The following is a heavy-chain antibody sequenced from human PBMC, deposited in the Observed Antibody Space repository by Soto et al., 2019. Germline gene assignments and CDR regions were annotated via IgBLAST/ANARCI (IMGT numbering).Heavy chain of an antibody. Sequence: EVQLVESGGTLVQPGGSLRLSCEGSGFTFGSYWMTWVRQAPGKGLEWVANIKRDGSNKSYLDSVRGRFTISRDNAKNSLYLPMSSLRAEDTALYYCARDVSPGSSSLYLDAFDIWGQGTMVTVSS. J-gene: IGHJ3*02. CDR2: IKRDGSNK. CDR3: ARDVSPGSSSLYLDAFDI. CDR1: GFTFGSYW. D-gene: IGHD6-13*01. V-gene: IGHV3-7*05.